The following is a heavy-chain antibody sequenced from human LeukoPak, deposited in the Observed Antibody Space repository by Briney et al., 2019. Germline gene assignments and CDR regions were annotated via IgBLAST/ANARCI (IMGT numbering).Heavy chain of an antibody. CDR2: ISSSSSII. V-gene: IGHV3-48*03. Sequence: PGGSLRLSCAASGFIFSSYEMNWVRQAPGKGLEWVSYISSSSSIIYYGDSVKGRFTISRDNAKNSVYLQMNSLRVEDTAVYYCAKDLGVYGGLFDYWGQGTLVTVSS. D-gene: IGHD4-23*01. CDR3: AKDLGVYGGLFDY. J-gene: IGHJ4*02. CDR1: GFIFSSYE.